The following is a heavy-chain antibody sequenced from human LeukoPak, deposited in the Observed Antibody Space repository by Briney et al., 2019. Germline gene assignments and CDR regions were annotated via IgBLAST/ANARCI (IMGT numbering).Heavy chain of an antibody. V-gene: IGHV3-9*01. Sequence: PGRSLRLSCAASGFTFDDYAMHWVRQAPGKGLEWVSGISWNSGSIGYADSVKGRFTISRDNAKNSLYLQMNSLRAEDTALYYCAKDIGRDSSSWPDYWGQGTLVTVSS. J-gene: IGHJ4*02. CDR3: AKDIGRDSSSWPDY. CDR1: GFTFDDYA. D-gene: IGHD6-13*01. CDR2: ISWNSGSI.